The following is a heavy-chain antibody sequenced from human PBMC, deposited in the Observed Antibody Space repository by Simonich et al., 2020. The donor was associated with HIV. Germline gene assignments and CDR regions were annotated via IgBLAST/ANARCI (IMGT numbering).Heavy chain of an antibody. CDR3: ARAGGNFDY. Sequence: EVQLVESGGGLVQPGGSLRLSCAASGFTFSSYSMNWVRQAPGKGREWVSNISSSNNSIYYADSVKGRFTISRDNAKNSLYLQMKSLRAEDTAVYYCARAGGNFDYWGQGTLVTVSS. CDR2: ISSSNNSI. D-gene: IGHD3-10*01. CDR1: GFTFSSYS. V-gene: IGHV3-48*01. J-gene: IGHJ4*02.